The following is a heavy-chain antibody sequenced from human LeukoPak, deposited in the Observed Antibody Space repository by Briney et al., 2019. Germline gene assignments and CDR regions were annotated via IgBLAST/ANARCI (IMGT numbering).Heavy chain of an antibody. Sequence: SETLSLTCTVSGGSIRSYYWSWIRQPAGKGLEWIGRIYTSGSTNYNPSLKSRVTISVDKSKNQFSLKLSSVTAADTAVYYCATQQLVPSPFDYWGQGTLVTVSS. V-gene: IGHV4-4*07. D-gene: IGHD6-13*01. CDR2: IYTSGST. CDR3: ATQQLVPSPFDY. CDR1: GGSIRSYY. J-gene: IGHJ4*02.